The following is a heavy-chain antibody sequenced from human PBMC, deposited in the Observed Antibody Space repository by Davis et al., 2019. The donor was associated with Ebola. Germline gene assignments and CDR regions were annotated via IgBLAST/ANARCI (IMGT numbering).Heavy chain of an antibody. J-gene: IGHJ4*02. CDR1: GGSFSGYY. CDR2: INHSGST. V-gene: IGHV4-34*01. CDR3: ARGGVVVPAAPNFDY. Sequence: PSETLSLTCAVYGGSFSGYYWSWIRQPPGKGLEWIGEINHSGSTNYNPSLKSRVTISVDTSKNQFSLKLSSVTAADTAVYYCARGGVVVPAAPNFDYWGQGTLVTVSS. D-gene: IGHD2-2*01.